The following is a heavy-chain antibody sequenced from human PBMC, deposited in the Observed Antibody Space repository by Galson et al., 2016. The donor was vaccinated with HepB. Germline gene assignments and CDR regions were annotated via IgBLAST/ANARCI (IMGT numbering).Heavy chain of an antibody. CDR3: ARLGAPKNYYSGMDV. V-gene: IGHV5-51*01. CDR2: IYPGDSGT. J-gene: IGHJ6*02. CDR1: GYIFNMYY. Sequence: QSGAEVKKPGESLKISCEASGYIFNMYYIVWVRQMPGKGLEWLGIIYPGDSGTRYSPSFEGQVSLTADKSISTAYLHWSSLQASDTAMYYCARLGAPKNYYSGMDVWGQGTPVTVSS. D-gene: IGHD3-16*01.